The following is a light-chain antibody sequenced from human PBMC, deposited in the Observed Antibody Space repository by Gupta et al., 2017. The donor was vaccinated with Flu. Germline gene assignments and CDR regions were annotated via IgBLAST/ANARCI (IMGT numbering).Light chain of an antibody. V-gene: IGKV1-17*01. J-gene: IGKJ4*01. Sequence: DIQMTQSPSSLSASVGDRVTITCRASQGIRNELGWYQQKPGTAPKRLIYSASSLQSGVPSRFSDSGSGTEFTLTISSLQPEDFATYYCRQHNSYPLTFGGGTKVEIK. CDR1: QGIRNE. CDR3: RQHNSYPLT. CDR2: SAS.